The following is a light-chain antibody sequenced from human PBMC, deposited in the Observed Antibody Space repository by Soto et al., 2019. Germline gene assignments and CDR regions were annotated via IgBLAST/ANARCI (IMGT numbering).Light chain of an antibody. V-gene: IGKV3-11*01. CDR1: QSVGSY. CDR2: DAS. CDR3: QQRSNWPLT. Sequence: EIVLTQAAAALSMSTGERATLSCRTSQSVGSYLAWYQQKPGQAPRLLIYDASNRASGIPARVSGSGSGTDFTLTISSLEPEDFALYYYQQRSNWPLTFGGGTKVDIK. J-gene: IGKJ4*01.